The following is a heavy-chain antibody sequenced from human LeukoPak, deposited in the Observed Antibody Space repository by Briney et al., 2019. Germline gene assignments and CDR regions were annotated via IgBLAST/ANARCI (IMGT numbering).Heavy chain of an antibody. CDR2: ISYDGSNK. J-gene: IGHJ4*02. D-gene: IGHD2-15*01. CDR3: AKDVECSGGNCYDYFDY. V-gene: IGHV3-30*18. Sequence: GGSLRLSCAASGFTFSSYGMHWVRQAPGKGLEWVAVISYDGSNKYYADSVKGRFTISRDNSKNTLYLQMNSLRAEDTAVYYCAKDVECSGGNCYDYFDYWGQGTLVTVSS. CDR1: GFTFSSYG.